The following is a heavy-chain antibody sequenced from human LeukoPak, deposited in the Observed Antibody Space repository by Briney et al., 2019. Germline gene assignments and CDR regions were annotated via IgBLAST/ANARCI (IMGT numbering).Heavy chain of an antibody. J-gene: IGHJ4*02. CDR1: GYTFTGYY. Sequence: GASVKVSCKASGYTFTGYYMHWVRQAPGQGLEWMGWINPNSGGTKYAQKFQGRVTMTRDTAISTAYMELRSLRSDDTAVYYCARAEAIDYWGQGTLVTVSS. CDR2: INPNSGGT. CDR3: ARAEAIDY. V-gene: IGHV1-2*02.